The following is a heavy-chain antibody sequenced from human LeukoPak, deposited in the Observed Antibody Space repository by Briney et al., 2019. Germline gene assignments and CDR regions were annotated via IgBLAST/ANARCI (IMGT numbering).Heavy chain of an antibody. CDR3: ARVVFVGWAVLGAFDI. D-gene: IGHD2-15*01. CDR1: GGSISSGSYY. Sequence: SQTLSLTCTVSGGSISSGSYYWSWIRQPPGKGLEWIGYIYYSGSTNYNPSLKSRVTISVDTSKNQFSLKLSSVTAADTAVYYCARVVFVGWAVLGAFDIWGQGTMVTVSS. V-gene: IGHV4-61*01. J-gene: IGHJ3*02. CDR2: IYYSGST.